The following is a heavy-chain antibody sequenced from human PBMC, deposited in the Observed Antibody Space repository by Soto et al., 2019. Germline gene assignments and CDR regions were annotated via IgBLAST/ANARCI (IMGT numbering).Heavy chain of an antibody. D-gene: IGHD3-3*01. CDR2: ISANSGRA. J-gene: IGHJ4*02. CDR1: GYTFSKYD. CDR3: VRQYFDFWTDFPDFDY. V-gene: IGHV1-18*01. Sequence: QVQLVRSGTEVKTPGASVKVSCKTSGYTFSKYDISWVRQAPGQGLEWMGLISANSGRANYAQKLQGRVTMTTDTSTSTAYMELGSLRSDDTAVYYCVRQYFDFWTDFPDFDYWGQGTLVTVSS.